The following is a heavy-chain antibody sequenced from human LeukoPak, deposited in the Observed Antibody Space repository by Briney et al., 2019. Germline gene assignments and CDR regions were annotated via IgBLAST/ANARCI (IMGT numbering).Heavy chain of an antibody. D-gene: IGHD2-2*01. J-gene: IGHJ4*02. CDR1: GFTFSNAW. CDR2: IKSKTDGGTT. Sequence: GGSLRLSCAASGFTFSNAWMSWVRQAPGKGLEWVGRIKSKTDGGTTDYAAPVKGRFTISRDDSKNTLYLQMNSLKTEDTAVYYCTTQYCSSTSCYGFDYWGQGTLVTVSS. CDR3: TTQYCSSTSCYGFDY. V-gene: IGHV3-15*01.